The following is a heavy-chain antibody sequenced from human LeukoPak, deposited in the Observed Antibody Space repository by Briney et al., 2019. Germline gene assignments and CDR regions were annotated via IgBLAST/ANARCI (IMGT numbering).Heavy chain of an antibody. Sequence: GSLRLSCAASGFTFSSYVMSWVRQPPGKGLEWIGEINHSGSTNYNPSLKSRVTISVDTSKNQFSLKLSSVTAADTAVYYCARQSITGTTRHFDYWGQGTLVTVSS. CDR1: GFTFSSYV. D-gene: IGHD1-14*01. CDR2: INHSGST. CDR3: ARQSITGTTRHFDY. J-gene: IGHJ4*02. V-gene: IGHV4-34*01.